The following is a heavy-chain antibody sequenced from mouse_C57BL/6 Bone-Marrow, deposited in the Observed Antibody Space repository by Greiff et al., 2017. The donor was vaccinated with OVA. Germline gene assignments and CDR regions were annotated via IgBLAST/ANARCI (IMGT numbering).Heavy chain of an antibody. CDR3: ARRGIITTVVRSVDY. Sequence: EVQLQQSGPELVKPGASVKISCKASGYSFTGYYMNWVKQSPEKSLEWIGEINPSTGGTTYNQKFKAKATLTVDKSSSTAYMQLKSLTSEDSAVYYCARRGIITTVVRSVDYWGQGTTLTVSS. J-gene: IGHJ2*01. D-gene: IGHD1-1*01. CDR1: GYSFTGYY. CDR2: INPSTGGT. V-gene: IGHV1-42*01.